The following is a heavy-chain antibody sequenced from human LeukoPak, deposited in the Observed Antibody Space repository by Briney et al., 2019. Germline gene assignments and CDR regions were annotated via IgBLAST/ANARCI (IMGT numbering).Heavy chain of an antibody. Sequence: ASVKVSCKASGGTFSSYAISWVRQAPGQGLEWMGRIIPILGIANYAQKFQGRVTITADKSTSTAYMELSSLRSEDTAVYYCARQTTVVTPLDYWGQGTLVTVSS. CDR3: ARQTTVVTPLDY. V-gene: IGHV1-69*04. J-gene: IGHJ4*02. D-gene: IGHD4-17*01. CDR2: IIPILGIA. CDR1: GGTFSSYA.